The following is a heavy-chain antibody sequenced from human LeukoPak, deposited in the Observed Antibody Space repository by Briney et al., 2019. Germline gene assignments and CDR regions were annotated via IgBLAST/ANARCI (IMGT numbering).Heavy chain of an antibody. D-gene: IGHD3-3*01. V-gene: IGHV3-23*01. CDR1: GFTFSSYA. Sequence: GGSLRVSCAASGFTFSSYAMSWVRQAPGKGLEWVSATSGSGGSTYYADSVKGRFTISRDNSKNTLYLQMNSLRAEDTAVYYCAKDLKGRDFWGGYPYWGQGTLVTVSS. CDR3: AKDLKGRDFWGGYPY. CDR2: TSGSGGST. J-gene: IGHJ4*02.